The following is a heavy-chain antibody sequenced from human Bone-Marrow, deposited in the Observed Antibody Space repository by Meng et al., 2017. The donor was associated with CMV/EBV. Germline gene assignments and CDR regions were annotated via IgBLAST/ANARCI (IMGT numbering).Heavy chain of an antibody. V-gene: IGHV3-15*01. J-gene: IGHJ4*02. CDR2: IKSKTDGGTT. CDR1: GFTFSNAW. CDR3: TTDYVLTYYDFWSGYPPFDY. D-gene: IGHD3-3*01. Sequence: GESLKISCAASGFTFSNAWMSWVRQAPGKGLEWVGRIKSKTDGGTTDYAAPVKGRFTISRDDSKNTLYLQMNSLKTEDTAVYYCTTDYVLTYYDFWSGYPPFDYWGQGTLVTFPS.